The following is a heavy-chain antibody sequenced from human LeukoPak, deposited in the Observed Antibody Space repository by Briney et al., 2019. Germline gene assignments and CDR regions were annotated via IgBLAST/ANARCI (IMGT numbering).Heavy chain of an antibody. CDR3: ARPGGSSWFQFDY. V-gene: IGHV4-39*01. Sequence: PSETLSLTCTVSGGSISSSSHYWGWIRQPPGKGLEWIGSIFYSGSTYYNPPLKSRVTISVDPSKNQFSLKLNSVTAADTAVYYCARPGGSSWFQFDYWGQGTLVTVSS. CDR2: IFYSGST. J-gene: IGHJ4*02. D-gene: IGHD6-13*01. CDR1: GGSISSSSHY.